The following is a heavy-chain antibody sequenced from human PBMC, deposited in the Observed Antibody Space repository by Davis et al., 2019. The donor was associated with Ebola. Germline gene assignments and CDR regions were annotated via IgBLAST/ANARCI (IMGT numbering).Heavy chain of an antibody. D-gene: IGHD5-24*01. CDR3: ARDGYRSV. J-gene: IGHJ6*02. CDR2: MNPNSGNT. V-gene: IGHV1-8*01. CDR1: GYTFTSYD. Sequence: AASVKVSCKASGYTFTSYDINWVRQATGQGLEWMGWMNPNSGNTGYAQKLQGRVTMTTDTSTSTAYMELRSLRSDDTAVYYCARDGYRSVWGQGTTVTVSS.